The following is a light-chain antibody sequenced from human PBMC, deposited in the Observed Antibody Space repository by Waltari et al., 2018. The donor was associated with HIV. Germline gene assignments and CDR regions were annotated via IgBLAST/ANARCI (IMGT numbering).Light chain of an antibody. CDR3: QQSETYPIT. CDR2: GAS. V-gene: IGKV1-9*01. J-gene: IGKJ5*01. Sequence: DIQLTRSPSFLSAAVGDRVTITCRANVAISDYLVWYQQKPGTAPKLLISGASTLQRGVPSRFSGSGSGTDFILTINSLQPEDFGTYYCQQSETYPITFGQGTRLEIK. CDR1: VAISDY.